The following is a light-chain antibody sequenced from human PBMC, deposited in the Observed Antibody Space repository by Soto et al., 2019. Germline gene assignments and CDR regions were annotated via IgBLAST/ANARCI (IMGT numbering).Light chain of an antibody. CDR2: DVT. CDR1: SSDVGGYNY. J-gene: IGLJ2*01. CDR3: GSYTSSSSVV. Sequence: QSALTQPASVSGAPGQWITISCTGTSSDVGGYNYVSWYQRHPGKAPKLIIYDVTNRPSGVSTRFSGSKSGNTASLAISGLQAEDEADYYCGSYTSSSSVVFGGGTKVTVL. V-gene: IGLV2-14*01.